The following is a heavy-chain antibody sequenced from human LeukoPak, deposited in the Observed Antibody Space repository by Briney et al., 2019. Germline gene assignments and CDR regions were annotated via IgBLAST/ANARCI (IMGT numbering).Heavy chain of an antibody. V-gene: IGHV4-4*07. J-gene: IGHJ4*02. CDR2: IYTSGST. CDR1: GGSISSYY. CDR3: ARAGHYYDNSGQYYFDY. D-gene: IGHD3-22*01. Sequence: SETLSLTCTVSGGSISSYYWSWIRQPAGKGLEWIGRIYTSGSTNYNPSLKSRVTMSVDTSKNQFSLKLSSVTAADTAVYYCARAGHYYDNSGQYYFDYWGQGTLVTVSS.